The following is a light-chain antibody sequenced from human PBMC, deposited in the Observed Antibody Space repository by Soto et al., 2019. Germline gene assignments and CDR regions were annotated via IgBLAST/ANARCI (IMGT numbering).Light chain of an antibody. J-gene: IGKJ5*01. V-gene: IGKV1-39*01. CDR2: AAS. CDR1: QTIGSY. CDR3: QQSYSTPIT. Sequence: DIQMTQSPSSLSASAGDRATITCRASQTIGSYLNWYQLKPGKAPKLLIYAASSLQGGVPSRFSGSGSGTDFTLTISSLQPEDFATYYCQQSYSTPITFGQGTRLEIK.